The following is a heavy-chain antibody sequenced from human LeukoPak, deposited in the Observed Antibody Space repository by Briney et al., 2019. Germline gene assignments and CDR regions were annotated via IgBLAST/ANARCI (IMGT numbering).Heavy chain of an antibody. J-gene: IGHJ4*02. CDR1: GFTFSNYA. V-gene: IGHV3-23*01. Sequence: PGGSLRLSCGASGFTFSNYAMSWVRQAPGQGLEWVSAIGGTSGSTYYADSVKGRFTIPRDNFKNMLYLQMNSLRAEDTAVYYCAKDRGGASGWSSDSWGQGTLVTVSS. CDR2: IGGTSGST. D-gene: IGHD6-19*01. CDR3: AKDRGGASGWSSDS.